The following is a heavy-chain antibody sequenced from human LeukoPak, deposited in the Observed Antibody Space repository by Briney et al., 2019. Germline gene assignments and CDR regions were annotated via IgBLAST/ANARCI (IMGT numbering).Heavy chain of an antibody. CDR3: ARGRVGEDY. J-gene: IGHJ4*02. V-gene: IGHV1-8*01. CDR1: GYTFTNHD. D-gene: IGHD3-16*01. Sequence: ASVKVSCKTSGYTFTNHDINWLRQATGHGLEWMGWVSPTSGNTDYARKFQCRVTMTTDTSISTSYMELSSLTSEDTAIYYCARGRVGEDYWGQGTLVTVSS. CDR2: VSPTSGNT.